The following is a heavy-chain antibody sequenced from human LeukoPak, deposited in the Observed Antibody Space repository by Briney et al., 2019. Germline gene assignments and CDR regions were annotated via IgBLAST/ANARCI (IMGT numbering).Heavy chain of an antibody. D-gene: IGHD3-3*01. CDR2: INRDGSEK. CDR3: ATYDSWSGYNIAY. Sequence: GGSLRLSCVVSGFTLSSRWMMWVRQAPGEGLEWMTNINRDGSEKDYVDSVKGRFTITRDNAENSLYLQMNSLKVEDSAIYYCATYDSWSGYNIAYWGQGTLVTVSS. V-gene: IGHV3-7*03. J-gene: IGHJ4*02. CDR1: GFTLSSRW.